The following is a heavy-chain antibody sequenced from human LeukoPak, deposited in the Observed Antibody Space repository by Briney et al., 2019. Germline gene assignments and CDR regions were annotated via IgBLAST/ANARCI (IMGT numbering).Heavy chain of an antibody. J-gene: IGHJ4*02. V-gene: IGHV3-23*01. CDR2: ISGSCGST. CDR1: GFTFSSYA. Sequence: GGSLRLSCAASGFTFSSYAMSWVRQAPGKGLEWVSDISGSCGSTYYADSVKGRFTISRDNSKNTLYLQMNSLRAEDMAVYYCAKGGEVSSWYKRLKLYFDSWSRGILVTVSS. D-gene: IGHD6-13*01. CDR3: AKGGEVSSWYKRLKLYFDS.